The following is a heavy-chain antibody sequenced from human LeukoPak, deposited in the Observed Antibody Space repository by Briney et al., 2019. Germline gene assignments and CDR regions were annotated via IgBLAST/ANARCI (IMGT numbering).Heavy chain of an antibody. Sequence: PSETLSLTCTVSGGSISSGSYYWSWIRQPAGKGLEWIGRIYTSGSTNYNPSLESRVTISLDTSKNQFSLKLSSVTAADTAVYYCARDGSGYYDTSGYRNWGQGTLVTVSS. D-gene: IGHD3-22*01. CDR3: ARDGSGYYDTSGYRN. V-gene: IGHV4-61*02. CDR2: IYTSGST. CDR1: GGSISSGSYY. J-gene: IGHJ4*02.